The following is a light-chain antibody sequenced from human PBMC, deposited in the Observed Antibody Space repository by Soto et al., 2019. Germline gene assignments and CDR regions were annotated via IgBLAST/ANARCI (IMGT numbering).Light chain of an antibody. CDR2: GVT. V-gene: IGLV2-8*01. Sequence: QSALTQPPSASGSLGRSFPFPAIGTTRDVGSYFYVPCYQQHPGKAPKLIIYGVTKRPSGVPDRFSGSKSGNTASLTVSGLQVEDEADYYCSIYAGGDSVIFGGGTKLTVL. CDR1: TRDVGSYFY. J-gene: IGLJ2*01. CDR3: SIYAGGDSVI.